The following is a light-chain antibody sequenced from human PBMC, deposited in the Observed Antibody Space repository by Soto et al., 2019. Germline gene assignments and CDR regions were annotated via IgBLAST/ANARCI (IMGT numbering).Light chain of an antibody. J-gene: IGKJ5*01. CDR3: QQRSNWST. Sequence: EIVFTQSPSTLSLSPGARATPFFWATQGVSSYLASYKQNPGQAPRLLIYDASNRATGIPARFRCSGSGTDFTLTISSLEPEDFAVYYCQQRSNWSTFGQGTRLVI. CDR2: DAS. CDR1: QGVSSY. V-gene: IGKV3-11*01.